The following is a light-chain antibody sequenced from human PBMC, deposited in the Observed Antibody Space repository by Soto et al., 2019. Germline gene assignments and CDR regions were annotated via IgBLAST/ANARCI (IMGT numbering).Light chain of an antibody. V-gene: IGLV3-27*01. CDR3: YSAADNNLV. Sequence: ELTQPSSVSVSPGQTARITCSGDVLAKKYARWFQQKPGQAPVLVIYKDSERPSGIPERFSGSSSGTTVTLTISGAQVEDEADYYCYSAADNNLVFGGGTKLTVL. J-gene: IGLJ2*01. CDR1: VLAKKY. CDR2: KDS.